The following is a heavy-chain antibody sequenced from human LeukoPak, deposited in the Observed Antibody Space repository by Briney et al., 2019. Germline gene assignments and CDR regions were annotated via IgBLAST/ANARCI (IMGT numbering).Heavy chain of an antibody. CDR3: ARNRGGYTTPFDY. Sequence: PSETLSLTCTVSGGSISSYYWSWIRQPPGKGLEWIGYIYYSGSTNCNPSLKSRVTISVDTSKYQFSLKLSSVTAADTAVYYCARNRGGYTTPFDYWGQGTLVTVSS. J-gene: IGHJ4*02. CDR1: GGSISSYY. D-gene: IGHD5-12*01. V-gene: IGHV4-59*01. CDR2: IYYSGST.